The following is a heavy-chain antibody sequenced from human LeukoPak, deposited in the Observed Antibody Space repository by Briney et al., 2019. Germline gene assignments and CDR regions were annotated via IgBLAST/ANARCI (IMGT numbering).Heavy chain of an antibody. V-gene: IGHV3-30-3*01. CDR1: GFTFSSYA. CDR2: ISYDGSNK. D-gene: IGHD4-17*01. J-gene: IGHJ5*02. CDR3: ARNQPDDYGDYDGWFDP. Sequence: GGSLRLSCAASGFTFSSYAMHWVRQAPGKGLEWVAVISYDGSNKYYADSVKGRFTVSRGNSKNTLYLQMNSLRAEDTAVYYCARNQPDDYGDYDGWFDPWGQGTLVTVSS.